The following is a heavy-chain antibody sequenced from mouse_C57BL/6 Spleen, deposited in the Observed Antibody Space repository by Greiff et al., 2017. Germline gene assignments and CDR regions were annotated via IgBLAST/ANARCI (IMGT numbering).Heavy chain of an antibody. CDR3: ARSEDGYYFDY. V-gene: IGHV1-80*01. Sequence: QVHVKQSGAELVKPGASVKISCKASGYAFSSYWMNWVKQRPGKGLEWIGQIYPGDGDTNYNGKFKGKATLTADKSSSTAYMQLSSLTSEDSAVYFCARSEDGYYFDYWGQGTTLTVSS. CDR2: IYPGDGDT. J-gene: IGHJ2*01. D-gene: IGHD2-3*01. CDR1: GYAFSSYW.